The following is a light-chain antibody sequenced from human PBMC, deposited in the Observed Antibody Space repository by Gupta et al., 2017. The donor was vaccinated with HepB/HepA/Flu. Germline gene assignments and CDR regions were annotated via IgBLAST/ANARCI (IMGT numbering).Light chain of an antibody. Sequence: ILTQSPGTLSLSPGDRATLSCRASQIVGSNFLAWYQQRPAQPPRLLIYDASNGATGIPDRFSGSGSGTDFTLTITRLEPEDFAIYYCQQDDSSPVTFGQGTRVEIK. CDR1: QIVGSNF. CDR3: QQDDSSPVT. V-gene: IGKV3-20*01. CDR2: DAS. J-gene: IGKJ5*01.